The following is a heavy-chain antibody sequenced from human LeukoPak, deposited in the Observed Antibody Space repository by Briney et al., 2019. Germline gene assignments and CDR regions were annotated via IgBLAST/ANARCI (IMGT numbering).Heavy chain of an antibody. D-gene: IGHD3-10*01. CDR1: GFTFSSYS. J-gene: IGHJ4*02. CDR2: ISGSGDTT. Sequence: GGSLRLSCASSGFTFSSYSMNWVREAPGKGLEWVSAISGSGDTTYYADSVKGRFTISRDNSKNTLYLQMSSLRADDSAVYYCAKGLFVSGSSQIDYWGQGTLVTVSS. V-gene: IGHV3-23*01. CDR3: AKGLFVSGSSQIDY.